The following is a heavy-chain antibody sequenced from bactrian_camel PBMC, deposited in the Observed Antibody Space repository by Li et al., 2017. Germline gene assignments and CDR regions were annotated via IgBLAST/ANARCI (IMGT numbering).Heavy chain of an antibody. J-gene: IGHJ6*01. CDR1: RSLYSGAC. CDR3: AAGQGVGRCLDVIRVGAEADFDY. Sequence: VQLVESGGGSVQAGGSLRLSCVASRSLYSGACVGWLRQAPGKEREGVAAIDSDGIANYADPVKGRFTISKDNANNTVNLMMNSLKPEDTAMYYCAAGQGVGRCLDVIRVGAEADFDYWGHGTQVTVS. V-gene: IGHV3S53*01. D-gene: IGHD5*01. CDR2: IDSDGIA.